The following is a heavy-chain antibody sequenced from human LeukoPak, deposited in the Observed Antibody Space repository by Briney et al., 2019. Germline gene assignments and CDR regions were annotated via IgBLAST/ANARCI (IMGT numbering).Heavy chain of an antibody. CDR2: INHSGST. D-gene: IGHD3-10*01. V-gene: IGHV4-34*01. Sequence: SETLSLTCAVYGGSFSGYYWSWIRQPPGKGLEWIGEINHSGSTNYNPSLKRRVTISADTSKNQFSLKLSSVTAADTAVYYCARDPLLWFGEPKRKKELNKKKKVDYWGQGTLVTVSS. J-gene: IGHJ4*02. CDR3: ARDPLLWFGEPKRKKELNKKKKVDY. CDR1: GGSFSGYY.